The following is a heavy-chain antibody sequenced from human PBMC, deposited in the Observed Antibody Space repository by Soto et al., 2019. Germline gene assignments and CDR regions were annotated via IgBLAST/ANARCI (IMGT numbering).Heavy chain of an antibody. D-gene: IGHD3-9*01. CDR3: AREYSRVYYDILTADPRV. V-gene: IGHV3-11*01. CDR1: GFTFSDYY. Sequence: QVQLVESGGGLVKPGGSLRLSCAASGFTFSDYYMSWIRQAPGKGLEWVSYISSSGSTMYYADSVKGRFTFSRDSAMNALSLQMNGLRAEDTAVYYCAREYSRVYYDILTADPRVWGQGTVVTVSS. CDR2: ISSSGSTM. J-gene: IGHJ3*01.